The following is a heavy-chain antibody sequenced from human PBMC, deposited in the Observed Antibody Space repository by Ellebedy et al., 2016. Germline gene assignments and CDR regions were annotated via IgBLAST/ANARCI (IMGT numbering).Heavy chain of an antibody. CDR2: IIPIFGTA. D-gene: IGHD5-24*01. J-gene: IGHJ3*02. Sequence: SVKVSCXASGGTFSSYAISWVRQAPGQGLEWMGGIIPIFGTANYAQKFQGRVTMTRDTSTSTVYMELSSLRSEDTAVYYCARGPERWSIWGQGTMVTVSS. CDR3: ARGPERWSI. CDR1: GGTFSSYA. V-gene: IGHV1-69*05.